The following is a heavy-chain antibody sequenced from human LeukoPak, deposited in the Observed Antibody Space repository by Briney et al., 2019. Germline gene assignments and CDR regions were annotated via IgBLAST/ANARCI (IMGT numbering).Heavy chain of an antibody. Sequence: GSLRLSCAASGFTVSRNYMSWIRQSPGKGLEWIGYISFSGSATYNPSLKSRVTISVDTSKNQFSLNLTSVTAADTAFYYCASAALGGWFAPWGQGTLVTVSS. V-gene: IGHV4-59*02. CDR3: ASAALGGWFAP. CDR1: GFTVSRNY. J-gene: IGHJ5*02. CDR2: ISFSGSA.